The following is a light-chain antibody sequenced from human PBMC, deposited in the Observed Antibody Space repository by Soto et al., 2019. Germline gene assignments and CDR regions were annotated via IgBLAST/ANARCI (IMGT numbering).Light chain of an antibody. V-gene: IGKV1-27*01. Sequence: DIPMTQSPSSLSASIGDRVTISCRASQGISNDLAWYQQKPGKVPYLLIYAASTSYSGVPSRFRGSASGTDFTLTISSLKPEDVATYYCHNYNSAPRTFGQGTKVDIQ. CDR1: QGISND. CDR3: HNYNSAPRT. J-gene: IGKJ1*01. CDR2: AAS.